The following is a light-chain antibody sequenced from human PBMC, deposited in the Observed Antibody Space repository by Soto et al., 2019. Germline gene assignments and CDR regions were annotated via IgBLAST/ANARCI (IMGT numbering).Light chain of an antibody. CDR3: QQTYRTPLT. V-gene: IGKV1-39*01. CDR1: QSISSY. J-gene: IGKJ4*01. Sequence: DIQMTQSPSSLSASLGDRVTITCRASQSISSYLNWYQQKPGKAPKLLIYGASNLQPGVPSRFSGSGSGTDFILTISSLQPEDFASYYCQQTYRTPLTFGAGTKVDI. CDR2: GAS.